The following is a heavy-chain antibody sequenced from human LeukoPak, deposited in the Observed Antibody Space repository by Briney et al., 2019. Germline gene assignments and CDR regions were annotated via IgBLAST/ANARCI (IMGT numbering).Heavy chain of an antibody. CDR1: GFTFSSYS. J-gene: IGHJ4*02. V-gene: IGHV3-48*04. Sequence: GGSLRLSCAASGFTFSSYSMNWVRQAPGKGLEWVSYISSSSSTIYYADSVKGRFTISRDNAKNSLYLQMNSLRAEDTAVYYCARPLIAVASPFDYWGQGTLVTVSS. D-gene: IGHD6-19*01. CDR2: ISSSSSTI. CDR3: ARPLIAVASPFDY.